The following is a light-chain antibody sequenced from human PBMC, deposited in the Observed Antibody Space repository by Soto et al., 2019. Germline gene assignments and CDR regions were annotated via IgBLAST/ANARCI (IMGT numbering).Light chain of an antibody. V-gene: IGKV3-11*01. CDR3: HQRQSWPRT. J-gene: IGKJ1*01. CDR1: QAVNTR. CDR2: LTS. Sequence: DLTRFPAALSSCRGDRDSLSCRASQAVNTRLAWYQHKPGQAPRLLIYLTSNRAAGIPARFSGSGSGTDFTLTISDVQPEDFAVYYCHQRQSWPRTFGQGTKVDIK.